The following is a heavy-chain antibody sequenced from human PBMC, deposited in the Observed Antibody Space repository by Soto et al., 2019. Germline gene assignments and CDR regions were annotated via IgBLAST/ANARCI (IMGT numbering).Heavy chain of an antibody. Sequence: PSETLSLTCAVSSGSISSSNWWSWVRQPPGKGLEWIGEIYHSGSTNYNPSLKSRVTISVDKSKNQFSLKLSSVTAADTAVYYCARDHNNDILTGTYFDYWGQGTLVTVSS. V-gene: IGHV4-4*02. CDR3: ARDHNNDILTGTYFDY. J-gene: IGHJ4*02. CDR1: SGSISSSNW. CDR2: IYHSGST. D-gene: IGHD3-9*01.